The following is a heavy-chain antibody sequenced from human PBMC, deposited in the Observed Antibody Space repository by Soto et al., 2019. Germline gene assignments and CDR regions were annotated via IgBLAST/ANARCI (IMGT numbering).Heavy chain of an antibody. CDR2: ITYDGSNK. Sequence: GGSLRLSCAASGFTFRSYGMHWVRQAPGKGLEWLAVITYDGSNKYYADSVKGRFTISRDNSKNSLYLQMNSLRAEDTALYYCAKELGYCSGGSCYFDYWGQGTLVTVSS. J-gene: IGHJ4*02. D-gene: IGHD2-15*01. V-gene: IGHV3-30*18. CDR1: GFTFRSYG. CDR3: AKELGYCSGGSCYFDY.